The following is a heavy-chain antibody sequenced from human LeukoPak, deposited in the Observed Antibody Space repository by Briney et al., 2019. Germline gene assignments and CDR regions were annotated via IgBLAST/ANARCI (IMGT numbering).Heavy chain of an antibody. D-gene: IGHD3-22*01. CDR1: GFSFVDYA. Sequence: SLRLSCAASGFSFVDYAMHWVRQAPGKWLEWVSRISWNSGSIGYADSVKGRFTISRDNAKNSLYLQMNSLRAEDTALYYCAKDISAMIVTVFDYWGQGTLVTVSS. J-gene: IGHJ4*02. CDR2: ISWNSGSI. V-gene: IGHV3-9*01. CDR3: AKDISAMIVTVFDY.